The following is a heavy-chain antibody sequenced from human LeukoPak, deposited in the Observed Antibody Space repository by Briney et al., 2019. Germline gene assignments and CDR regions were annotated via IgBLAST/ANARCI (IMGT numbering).Heavy chain of an antibody. D-gene: IGHD4-23*01. Sequence: PGRCLRLSCSPSGFTFDDSAIQWVRQAPGNGMEWDLGISCNSGRIGYGDSVTGRFTISRDNANNSLYLQINSLRAEDRALYYLAKDFGKSISWFDYWRQGVLVTVCS. J-gene: IGHJ5*01. V-gene: IGHV3-9*01. CDR1: GFTFDDSA. CDR2: ISCNSGRI. CDR3: AKDFGKSISWFDY.